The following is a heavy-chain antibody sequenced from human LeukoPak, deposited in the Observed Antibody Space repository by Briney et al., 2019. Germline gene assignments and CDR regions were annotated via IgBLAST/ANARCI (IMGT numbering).Heavy chain of an antibody. CDR2: FDPEDGET. Sequence: ASVKVSCKVSGYTLTELSMHWVRQAPGKGLEWMGGFDPEDGETIYAQKFQGRVTMTEDTSTDTAYMELSSLRSEDTAAYYCATLRATAPPAGYYYYYGMDVWGQGTTVTVSS. CDR1: GYTLTELS. D-gene: IGHD2-21*02. V-gene: IGHV1-24*01. J-gene: IGHJ6*02. CDR3: ATLRATAPPAGYYYYYGMDV.